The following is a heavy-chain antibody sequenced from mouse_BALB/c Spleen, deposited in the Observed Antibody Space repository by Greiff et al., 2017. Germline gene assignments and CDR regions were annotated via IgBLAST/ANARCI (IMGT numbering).Heavy chain of an antibody. V-gene: IGHV1S81*02. CDR3: ARPGGNYPFAY. CDR1: GYTFTSYW. Sequence: VQLQQPGAELVKPGASVKLSCKASGYTFTSYWMHWVKQRPGQGLEWIGEINPSNGRTNYNEKFKSKATLTVDKSSSTAYMQLSSLTSEDSAVYYCARPGGNYPFAYWGQGTLVTVSA. CDR2: INPSNGRT. J-gene: IGHJ3*01. D-gene: IGHD2-1*01.